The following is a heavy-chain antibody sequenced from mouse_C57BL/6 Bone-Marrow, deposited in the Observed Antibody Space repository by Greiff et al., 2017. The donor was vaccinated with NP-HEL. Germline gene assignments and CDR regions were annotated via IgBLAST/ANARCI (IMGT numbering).Heavy chain of an antibody. D-gene: IGHD1-2*01. J-gene: IGHJ4*01. CDR3: AIHYYEVYYAMDY. CDR1: GFSLTSYA. CDR2: IWTGGGT. Sequence: VQRVESGPGLVAPSQSLSITCTVSGFSLTSYAISWVRQPPGKGLEWLGVIWTGGGTNYNSALKSRLSISKDNSKSQVFLKMNSLQTDDTARYYCAIHYYEVYYAMDYWGQGTSVTVSS. V-gene: IGHV2-9-1*01.